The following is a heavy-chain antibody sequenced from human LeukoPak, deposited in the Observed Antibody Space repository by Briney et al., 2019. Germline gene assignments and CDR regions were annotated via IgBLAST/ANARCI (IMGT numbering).Heavy chain of an antibody. CDR3: AKAAVVATFGLIDY. CDR2: ISYDGSNK. V-gene: IGHV3-30*18. Sequence: GGSLRLSCAASGFTFSSYGMHWVRQAPGKGLEWVAVISYDGSNKYYADSVKGRFTISRDNSKSTLYLQMNSLRAEDTAVYYCAKAAVVATFGLIDYWGQGTLVTVSS. J-gene: IGHJ4*02. D-gene: IGHD2-21*01. CDR1: GFTFSSYG.